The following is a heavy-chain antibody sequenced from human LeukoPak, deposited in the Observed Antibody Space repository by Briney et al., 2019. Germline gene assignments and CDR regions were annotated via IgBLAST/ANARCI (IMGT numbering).Heavy chain of an antibody. CDR3: ARKGYSFDY. V-gene: IGHV3-53*01. Sequence: PPGGSLRLSCAASGFTVSSNYMSWVRQAPGKGLEWVSVIYSGGSTYYADSVKGRFTISRDNAKNSLYLQMNSLRAEDTAVYHCARKGYSFDYWGQGTLVTVSS. CDR1: GFTVSSNY. CDR2: IYSGGST. D-gene: IGHD2-15*01. J-gene: IGHJ4*02.